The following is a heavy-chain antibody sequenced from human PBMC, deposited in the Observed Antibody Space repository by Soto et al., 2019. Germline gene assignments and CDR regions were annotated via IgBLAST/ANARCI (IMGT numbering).Heavy chain of an antibody. CDR1: GLRFSSYS. J-gene: IGHJ4*02. V-gene: IGHV3-23*01. CDR3: ATMNGYFEY. CDR2: ITATGDRT. Sequence: PVGSLRLSCAASGLRFSSYSMSWVRQTPGKGLEWVAAITATGDRTYYADSVTGRFTISRDNSKKTHYLQMTSLRAEDTAMYYCATMNGYFEYWGQGTPVTVSS. D-gene: IGHD3-22*01.